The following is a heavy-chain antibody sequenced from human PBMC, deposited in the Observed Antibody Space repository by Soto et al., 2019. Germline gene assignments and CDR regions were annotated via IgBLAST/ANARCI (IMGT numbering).Heavy chain of an antibody. CDR2: ITDTGGDA. D-gene: IGHD3-10*01. J-gene: IGHJ4*02. CDR3: XXGSKDSYPGSRIFDF. V-gene: IGHV3-23*01. CDR1: GLTFGSRA. Sequence: EVQLLESGGDLIQPGGSLRLSCVASGLTFGSRAMSWVRQSPGEGLEWVSTITDTGGDAKYADSVRGRFAISRDNSKNTLYLQMSTLRAEDSXXXXXXXGSKDSYPGSRIFDFWGRGTLVTVSS.